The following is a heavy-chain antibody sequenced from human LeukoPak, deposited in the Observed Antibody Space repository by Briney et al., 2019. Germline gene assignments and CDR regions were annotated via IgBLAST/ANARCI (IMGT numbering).Heavy chain of an antibody. J-gene: IGHJ4*02. CDR1: GFTLNDHY. V-gene: IGHV3-7*01. CDR2: IKQDGNEK. D-gene: IGHD4/OR15-4a*01. CDR3: ARDTLGEGEDANYAVYYFDY. Sequence: PGGSLRLSCEVSGFTLNDHYIDWVRQAPGKGLEWVANIKQDGNEKYYADSVEGRFAISRDNGKNSLDLQMNSLRADDTAVYYCARDTLGEGEDANYAVYYFDYWGQGTVVTVSS.